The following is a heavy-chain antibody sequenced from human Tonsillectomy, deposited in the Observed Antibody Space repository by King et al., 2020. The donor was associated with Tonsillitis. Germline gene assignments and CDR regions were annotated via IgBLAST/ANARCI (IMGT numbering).Heavy chain of an antibody. D-gene: IGHD3-22*01. CDR3: SRSPSPRDYYDPYYFDY. V-gene: IGHV3-21*01. CDR2: ICSNSSYI. CDR1: GFIFRTYY. Sequence: VQLVESGGGLVKPGGSLRLSCAASGFIFRTYYINWVRQAPGQGLEWVSCICSNSSYIYYADSVEGRFIISRDNAKNSLYLQMNSLRVEDTAVYYCSRSPSPRDYYDPYYFDYWGQGALVTVSS. J-gene: IGHJ4*02.